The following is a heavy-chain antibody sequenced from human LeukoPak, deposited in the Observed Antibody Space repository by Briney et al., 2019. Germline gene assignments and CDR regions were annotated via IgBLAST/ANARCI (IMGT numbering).Heavy chain of an antibody. J-gene: IGHJ4*02. D-gene: IGHD3-3*02. V-gene: IGHV3-21*01. CDR2: ISSSSSYI. CDR3: ARGGLKRAVLEWLSYFDY. Sequence: GGSLRLSCAASGFTFSSYSMNWVRQAPGKGLEWVSSISSSSSYIYYADSVKGRFTISRDNAKNSLYLQMNSLRAEDTAVYYCARGGLKRAVLEWLSYFDYWGQGTLVTVSS. CDR1: GFTFSSYS.